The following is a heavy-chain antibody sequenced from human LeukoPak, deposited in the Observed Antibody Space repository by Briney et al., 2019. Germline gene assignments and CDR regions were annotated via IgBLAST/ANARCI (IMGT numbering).Heavy chain of an antibody. CDR2: ISERGDGT. CDR1: GVAFSNYA. CDR3: AKDIAQGYTFGSIEQDY. Sequence: GGSLRLSCAASGVAFSNYAMSWVRQAPGKGLEWVAAISERGDGTYYAGSMKGRFTISRDNAKIMVYLQINSLRAEDTAIYYCAKDIAQGYTFGSIEQDYWGQGTLVTVSS. V-gene: IGHV3-23*01. D-gene: IGHD5-18*01. J-gene: IGHJ4*02.